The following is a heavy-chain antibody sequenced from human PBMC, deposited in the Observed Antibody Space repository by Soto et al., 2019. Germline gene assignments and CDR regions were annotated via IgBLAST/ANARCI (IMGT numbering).Heavy chain of an antibody. D-gene: IGHD4-17*01. CDR3: AREGGDDESPDAFDI. V-gene: IGHV4-30-2*01. J-gene: IGHJ3*02. CDR2: IYHSGST. CDR1: GGSISSGGYS. Sequence: QLQLQESGSGLVKPSQTLSLTCAVSGGSISSGGYSWSWIRQPPGKGLEWIGYIYHSGSTYYNPSLKSRVTISVDRSKNQFSLKLSSVTAADTAVYYCAREGGDDESPDAFDIWGQGTMVTVSS.